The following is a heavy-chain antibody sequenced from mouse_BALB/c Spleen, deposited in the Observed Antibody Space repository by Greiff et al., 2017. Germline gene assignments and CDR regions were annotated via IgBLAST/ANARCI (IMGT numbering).Heavy chain of an antibody. Sequence: DVQLVESGGGLVKPGGSLKLSCAASGFTFSDYYMYWVRQTPEKRLEWVATISDGGSYTYYPDSVKGRFTISRDNAKNNLYLQMSSLKSEDTAMYYCAREAYWGQGTLVTVSA. CDR2: ISDGGSYT. V-gene: IGHV5-4*02. CDR1: GFTFSDYY. J-gene: IGHJ3*01. CDR3: AREAY.